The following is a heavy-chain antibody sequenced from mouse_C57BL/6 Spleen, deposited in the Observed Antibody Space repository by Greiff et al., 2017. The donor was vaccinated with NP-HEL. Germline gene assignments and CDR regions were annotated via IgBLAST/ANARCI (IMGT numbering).Heavy chain of an antibody. CDR2: IDPSDSYT. Sequence: QVQLQQPGAELVKPGASVKLSCKASGYTFTSYWMQWVKQRPGQGLEWIGEIDPSDSYTNYNQKFKGKATLTVDTSSSTAYMQLSSLTSEDSAVYYCAGGGAYYSNGPFAYWGQGTLVTVSA. CDR3: AGGGAYYSNGPFAY. D-gene: IGHD2-5*01. V-gene: IGHV1-50*01. CDR1: GYTFTSYW. J-gene: IGHJ3*01.